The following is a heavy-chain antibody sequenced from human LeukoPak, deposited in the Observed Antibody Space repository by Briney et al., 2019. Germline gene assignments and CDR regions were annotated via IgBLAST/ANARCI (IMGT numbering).Heavy chain of an antibody. V-gene: IGHV1-18*01. CDR3: ARGHSGNWFDP. Sequence: VASVKVSCKASGYTFTSYDISWVRQAPGQGLEWMGWISTYNGNTNYAQKLQGRVTMTTDTITTTAYMELRSLRSDDTAVYYCARGHSGNWFDPWGQGTLVTVSS. CDR2: ISTYNGNT. J-gene: IGHJ5*02. CDR1: GYTFTSYD. D-gene: IGHD1-26*01.